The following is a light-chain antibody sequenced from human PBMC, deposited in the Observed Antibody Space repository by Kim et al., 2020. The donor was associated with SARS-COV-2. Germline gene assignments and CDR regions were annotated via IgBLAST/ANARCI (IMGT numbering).Light chain of an antibody. CDR1: QSLLHNNAYNY. V-gene: IGKV2-28*01. CDR3: MQALQTPPS. Sequence: DIVMTQSPLSLPVTPGEPAFISCRSSQSLLHNNAYNYLEWYLQKPGQSPQLLMFLASNRASGVPDRFSGSGSGTDFTLKISRVEAEDVGIFYCMQALQTPPSFGQGTKLEI. J-gene: IGKJ2*03. CDR2: LAS.